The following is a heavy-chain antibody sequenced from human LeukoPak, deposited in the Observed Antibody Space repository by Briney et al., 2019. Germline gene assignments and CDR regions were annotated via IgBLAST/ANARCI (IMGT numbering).Heavy chain of an antibody. J-gene: IGHJ4*02. CDR1: GFTFSSYA. Sequence: GGSLRLSCAASGFTFSSYAMSWVRQAPGKGLELVSAISGSGGSTYYADSVKGRFTISRDNSKNTLYLQMNSLRAEDTAVYYCANSRGYCLYYFDYWGQGTLVTVSS. V-gene: IGHV3-23*01. D-gene: IGHD5-18*01. CDR2: ISGSGGST. CDR3: ANSRGYCLYYFDY.